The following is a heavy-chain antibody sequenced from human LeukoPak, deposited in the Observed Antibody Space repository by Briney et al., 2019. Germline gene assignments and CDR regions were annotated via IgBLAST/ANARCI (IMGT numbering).Heavy chain of an antibody. CDR1: GYTFTGYY. D-gene: IGHD3-22*01. CDR2: IIPIFGTA. CDR3: ARGRTYYYDSSGYLYYFDY. Sequence: SVKVSCKASGYTFTGYYMHWVRQAPGQGLEWMGGIIPIFGTANYAQKFQGRVTITADKSTSTAYMELSSLRSEDTAVYYCARGRTYYYDSSGYLYYFDYWGQGTLVTVSS. J-gene: IGHJ4*02. V-gene: IGHV1-69*06.